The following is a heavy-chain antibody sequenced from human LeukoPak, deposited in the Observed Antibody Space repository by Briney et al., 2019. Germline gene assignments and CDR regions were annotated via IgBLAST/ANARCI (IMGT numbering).Heavy chain of an antibody. CDR2: INHSGST. Sequence: SETLSLTCAVYGGSFSGYYWSWIRQPPGKGLEWIGEINHSGSTNYNPSLKSRVTISVDTSKNQFSLKLSSVTAADTAVYYCARPTRRWYSSSWFDYWGQGTLVTVSS. CDR1: GGSFSGYY. CDR3: ARPTRRWYSSSWFDY. V-gene: IGHV4-34*01. J-gene: IGHJ4*02. D-gene: IGHD6-13*01.